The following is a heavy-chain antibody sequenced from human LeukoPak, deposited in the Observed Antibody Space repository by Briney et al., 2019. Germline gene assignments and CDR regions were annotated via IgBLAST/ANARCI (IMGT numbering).Heavy chain of an antibody. D-gene: IGHD3-3*01. CDR1: GGSISSGGYY. V-gene: IGHV4-31*03. J-gene: IGHJ5*02. CDR2: IYYSGST. Sequence: PSQTLSLTCTVSGGSISSGGYYWSWIRQHPGKGLEWIGYIYYSGSTYYNPSLKSRVTISVDTSKNEFSVKVSSVTAADTAVYYCARSHLRFLEWFLFDPWGQGTLVTVSS. CDR3: ARSHLRFLEWFLFDP.